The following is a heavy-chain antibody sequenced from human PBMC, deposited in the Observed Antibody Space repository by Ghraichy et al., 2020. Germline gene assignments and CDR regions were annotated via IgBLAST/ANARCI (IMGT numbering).Heavy chain of an antibody. CDR2: INSDGSST. CDR3: VRGDWGRDY. CDR1: GFTFSNYW. Sequence: GESLNISCAASGFTFSNYWMYWVRQAPGKGLVWVSRINSDGSSTSYADSVKGRFTISRDNAKNTLYLQMNSLRDEDTAVYYCVRGDWGRDYWGQGTLVTVSS. D-gene: IGHD7-27*01. J-gene: IGHJ4*02. V-gene: IGHV3-74*01.